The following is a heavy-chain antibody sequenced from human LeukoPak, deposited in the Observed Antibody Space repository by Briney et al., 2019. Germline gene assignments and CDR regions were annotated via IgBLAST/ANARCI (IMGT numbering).Heavy chain of an antibody. CDR1: GGSISSSSYY. CDR2: IYCSGST. D-gene: IGHD3-22*01. J-gene: IGHJ4*02. Sequence: SETLSLTCTVSGGSISSSSYYWGWIRQPPGKGLEWIGSIYCSGSTYYNPSLKSRVTISVDTSKNQFSLKLSSVTAADTAVYYCASQTSPTYYYDSSGYYYDYWGQGTLVTVSS. CDR3: ASQTSPTYYYDSSGYYYDY. V-gene: IGHV4-39*01.